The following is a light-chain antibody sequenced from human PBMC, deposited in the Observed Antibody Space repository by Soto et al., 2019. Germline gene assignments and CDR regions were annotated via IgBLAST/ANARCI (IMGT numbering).Light chain of an antibody. CDR2: AAS. Sequence: EIVLTQSPGTLSLSPGERATLSCRASQTVSNNYVAWYQQRPGQTPRVLIHAASRRAPGIPDRFSGSGSGTDFTLTIGRLEPEDFAVYCCQQYGNAPWAFGQGTKVDIK. CDR3: QQYGNAPWA. V-gene: IGKV3-20*01. CDR1: QTVSNNY. J-gene: IGKJ1*01.